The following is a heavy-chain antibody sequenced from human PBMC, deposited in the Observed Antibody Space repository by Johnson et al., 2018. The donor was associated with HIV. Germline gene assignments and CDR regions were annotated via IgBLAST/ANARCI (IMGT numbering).Heavy chain of an antibody. D-gene: IGHD1-7*01. CDR1: GFTFSSYA. CDR3: AREKLELGIDAFDI. CDR2: ISGSGVGI. J-gene: IGHJ3*02. V-gene: IGHV3-23*04. Sequence: VQLVESGGGLAQPGGSLRLSCAASGFTFSSYAMSWVRQAPGKGLEWVSAISGSGVGIYYADSVKGRFTISRDNAKNSLYLQMNSLRAEDTAVYYCAREKLELGIDAFDIWGQGTMVTVSS.